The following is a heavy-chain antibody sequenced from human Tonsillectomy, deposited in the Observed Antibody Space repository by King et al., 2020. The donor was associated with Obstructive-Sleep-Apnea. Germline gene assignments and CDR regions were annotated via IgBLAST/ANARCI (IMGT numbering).Heavy chain of an antibody. CDR2: IYYSGST. Sequence: VQLQESGPGLVKPSETLSLTCTVSGGSISSYYWSWIRQPPGKGLEWIGYIYYSGSTNYNPSLKGRVTISVATSKNQFSLKLSSVTAADTAVYYCSRTSPGYSYGYYYYGMDVWGQGTTVTVSS. J-gene: IGHJ6*02. CDR3: SRTSPGYSYGYYYYGMDV. CDR1: GGSISSYY. V-gene: IGHV4-59*01. D-gene: IGHD5-18*01.